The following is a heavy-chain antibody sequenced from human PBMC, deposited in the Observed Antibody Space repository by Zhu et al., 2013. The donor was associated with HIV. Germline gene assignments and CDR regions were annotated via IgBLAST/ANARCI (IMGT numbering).Heavy chain of an antibody. J-gene: IGHJ5*02. CDR1: GYTFTGYY. Sequence: QVQLVQSGAEVKKPGASVKVSCKASGYTFTGYYMHWVRQAPGQGLEWMGWINPNSGGANYAQKFQGRVTMTRDTSISTAYMELSRLRSDDTAVYFCARDRIAVRPGWFDPWGQGTLVTVSS. V-gene: IGHV1-2*02. CDR3: ARDRIAVRPGWFDP. CDR2: INPNSGGA. D-gene: IGHD6-6*01.